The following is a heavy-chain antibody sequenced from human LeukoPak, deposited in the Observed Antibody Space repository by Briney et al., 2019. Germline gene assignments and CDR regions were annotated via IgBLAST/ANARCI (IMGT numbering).Heavy chain of an antibody. D-gene: IGHD1-26*01. CDR1: GYTFTGYY. V-gene: IGHV1-2*02. J-gene: IGHJ4*02. CDR2: INPNNGGT. CDR3: ARASGRDVRYFDY. Sequence: ASVTVSCQASGYTFTGYYMHWVRQAPGQGLAGMGWINPNNGGTHYAQKFQGRVTMTRDTSLSTAYMEPSRLRSDGTAVYFCARASGRDVRYFDYWGQGTLVTDCS.